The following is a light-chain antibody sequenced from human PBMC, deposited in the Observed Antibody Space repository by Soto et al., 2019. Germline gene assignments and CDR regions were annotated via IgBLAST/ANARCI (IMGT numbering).Light chain of an antibody. Sequence: QSVLTQPPSVSGAPGQRVTISCTGSRSNIGAGYDVHWYQLFPGAAPKLLIYNNDHRPSGVPDRFSGSKSGTSASLAIAGLQAEDEADYYCQSYDNSLSGSRVFGGGTKLTVL. J-gene: IGLJ3*02. CDR3: QSYDNSLSGSRV. CDR1: RSNIGAGYD. CDR2: NND. V-gene: IGLV1-40*01.